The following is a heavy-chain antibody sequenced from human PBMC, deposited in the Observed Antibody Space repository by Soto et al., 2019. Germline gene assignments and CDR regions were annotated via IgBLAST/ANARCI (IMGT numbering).Heavy chain of an antibody. CDR3: ARRHLAVAVSPWFDP. CDR2: SASSGEK. Sequence: QVTLKESGPVLVNPTETLTLRCTVSGLSITDSEMGVSWIRQPPGQPLEWLAHSASSGEKSYRTFLKSRLAISKDTSKSQIVLTMTNMDPADTATYYCARRHLAVAVSPWFDPWGQGIPVTVSS. J-gene: IGHJ5*02. CDR1: GLSITDSEMG. D-gene: IGHD6-19*01. V-gene: IGHV2-26*01.